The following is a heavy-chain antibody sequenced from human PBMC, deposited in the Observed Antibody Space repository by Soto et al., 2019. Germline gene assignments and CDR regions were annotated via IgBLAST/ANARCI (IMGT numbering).Heavy chain of an antibody. D-gene: IGHD6-19*01. J-gene: IGHJ4*02. V-gene: IGHV4-39*01. CDR3: ARHSVMGSGWYGSNFDY. Sequence: PSETLSLTCPVCGATIGSRSYCGGLNSQHPGKGREWSGRIYYSGSTYYNTSLKSRVTISVDTSKNQFSLKLSSVTAADTAVYYCARHSVMGSGWYGSNFDYWGQGTLVTVSS. CDR2: IYYSGST. CDR1: GATIGSRSYC.